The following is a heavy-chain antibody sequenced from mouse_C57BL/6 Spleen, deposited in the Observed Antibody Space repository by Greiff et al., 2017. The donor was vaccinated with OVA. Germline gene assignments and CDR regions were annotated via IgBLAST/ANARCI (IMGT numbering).Heavy chain of an antibody. CDR1: GFTFSSYS. CDR2: ISAGGSYT. D-gene: IGHD1-1*01. V-gene: IGHV5-4*01. CDR3: AREGITTVGAFDD. Sequence: EVQLVESGGGLVKPGGSLKLSCAASGFTFSSYSMSWVRQTPVKRLEWVATISAGGSYTYYPDNVKGRFTFSRDNAKNNLYLQMSHLKSEDTAMYYCAREGITTVGAFDDWGKGTTLTVSS. J-gene: IGHJ2*01.